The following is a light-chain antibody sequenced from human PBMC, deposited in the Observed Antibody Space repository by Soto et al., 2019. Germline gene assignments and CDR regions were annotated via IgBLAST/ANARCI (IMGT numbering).Light chain of an antibody. CDR3: SSYRKTTFPHVV. J-gene: IGLJ2*01. CDR1: SSDIGADDF. CDR2: EVT. V-gene: IGLV2-14*01. Sequence: QSALTQPASVSGSPGQSITISCTGTSSDIGADDFVSWYQHHPDKTPKLIIFEVTYRPTGISHRFSASKSGHTASLTISGLEAEDEAFYYCSSYRKTTFPHVVFGGGTKLTVL.